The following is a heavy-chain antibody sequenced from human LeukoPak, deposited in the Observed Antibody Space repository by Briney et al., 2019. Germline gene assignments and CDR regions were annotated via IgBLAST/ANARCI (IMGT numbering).Heavy chain of an antibody. V-gene: IGHV3-23*01. D-gene: IGHD3/OR15-3a*01. Sequence: GGSLRLSCVVSGFTFSSYAMSWVRQAPGKGLEWVSAISGSGGSTYYADSVKGRFTISRDNSKNTLYLQMNSLRAEDTAVYYCAKVPGLDIIGTFDYWGQGTLVTVSS. CDR1: GFTFSSYA. J-gene: IGHJ4*02. CDR2: ISGSGGST. CDR3: AKVPGLDIIGTFDY.